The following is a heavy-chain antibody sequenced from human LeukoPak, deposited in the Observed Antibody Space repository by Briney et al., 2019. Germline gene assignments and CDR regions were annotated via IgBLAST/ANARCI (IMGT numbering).Heavy chain of an antibody. Sequence: GGSLRLSCSASGFLVSSKYMSWVRQAPGKGLEWVSVIYSGGSTYYADSVKGRFTISRDNSKNAVYLQMNSLRAEDTAVYYCVRVDDYGDYPYYFDSWGQGTLVTVSS. CDR2: IYSGGST. CDR3: VRVDDYGDYPYYFDS. V-gene: IGHV3-66*01. CDR1: GFLVSSKY. D-gene: IGHD4-17*01. J-gene: IGHJ4*02.